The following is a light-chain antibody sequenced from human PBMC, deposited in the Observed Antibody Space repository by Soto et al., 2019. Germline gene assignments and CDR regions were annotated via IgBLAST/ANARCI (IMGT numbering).Light chain of an antibody. CDR1: QSIRNY. Sequence: DIQMTQSPFSLSASVGDRVTITCRASQSIRNYLGWFQQKPGEAPKRLIYATSSLEGGVPSRFSGSGSGTEFTLTISSLQPEDFATYYCLQHNSYPYTFGQGTKLEIK. CDR3: LQHNSYPYT. J-gene: IGKJ2*01. V-gene: IGKV1-17*01. CDR2: ATS.